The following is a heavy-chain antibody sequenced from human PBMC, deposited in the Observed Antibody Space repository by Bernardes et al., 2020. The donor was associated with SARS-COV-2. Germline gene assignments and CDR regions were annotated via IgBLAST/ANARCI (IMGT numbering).Heavy chain of an antibody. Sequence: GGSLRLSCAASGFTFNNFGMHWVRQAPGKGLEWVAVISYEGSKKYYRDSVEGRFIISKDNSKNTVYLQMNSLRVEDTGVYYCAKLQAFFWIRPHYSAMDVWGQGTTVAVSS. V-gene: IGHV3-30*18. CDR2: ISYEGSKK. J-gene: IGHJ6*02. D-gene: IGHD3-3*01. CDR1: GFTFNNFG. CDR3: AKLQAFFWIRPHYSAMDV.